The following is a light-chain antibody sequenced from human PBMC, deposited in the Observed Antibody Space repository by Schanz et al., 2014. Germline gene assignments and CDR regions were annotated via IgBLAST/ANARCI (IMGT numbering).Light chain of an antibody. V-gene: IGKV3-20*01. Sequence: EIVLTQSPGTLSLSPGETATLSCRASETVNGRFLAWYQQKPGQAPRLLMYGATSRATDIPDRFSGSGSGTDFTLTISRLEPEDFAVYYCQQFGYARGTFGQGTKVEIK. CDR1: ETVNGRF. CDR3: QQFGYARGT. CDR2: GAT. J-gene: IGKJ1*01.